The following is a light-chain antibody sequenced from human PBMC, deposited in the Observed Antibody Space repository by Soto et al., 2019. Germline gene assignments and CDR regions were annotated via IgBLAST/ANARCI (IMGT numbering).Light chain of an antibody. CDR1: SSDVGGFEY. V-gene: IGLV2-14*01. Sequence: QSALSQPASVSGSPGQSITISCTGTSSDVGGFEYVSWYQHQPGKAPKLIIYDVTKRPSGVSNRFSGSKSGNTASLTISGIQAEDEGDYYCGSITRSSTSVCGTGTKLTVL. J-gene: IGLJ1*01. CDR2: DVT. CDR3: GSITRSSTSV.